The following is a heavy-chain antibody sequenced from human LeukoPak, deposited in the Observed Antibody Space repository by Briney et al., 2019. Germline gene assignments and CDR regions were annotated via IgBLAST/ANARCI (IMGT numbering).Heavy chain of an antibody. CDR1: GGSMTNSY. CDR3: ARRRQVSYYSPYAFDL. J-gene: IGHJ3*01. Sequence: PSETLSLTCTVSGGSMTNSYWGWIRQPPGKGLEWLGYIYFTGSTNSNPSLKSRVTISLDTSKNQLSLRLTSVTAADTAVYYCARRRQVSYYSPYAFDLWGQGTMATVSS. D-gene: IGHD2-15*01. V-gene: IGHV4-59*08. CDR2: IYFTGST.